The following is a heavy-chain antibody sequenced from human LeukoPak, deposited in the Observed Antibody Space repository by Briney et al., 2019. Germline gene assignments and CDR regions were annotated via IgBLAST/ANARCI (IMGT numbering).Heavy chain of an antibody. V-gene: IGHV4-59*12. J-gene: IGHJ4*02. Sequence: SETLSLTCTVSGGSISSYYWSWIRQPPGKGLERIGYIYYSGSTNYNPSLKSRVTISVDTSKNQFSLKLSSVTAADTAVYYCARVRVLIVRWLVREAGYFDYWGQGTLVTVSS. CDR2: IYYSGST. CDR1: GGSISSYY. D-gene: IGHD6-19*01. CDR3: ARVRVLIVRWLVREAGYFDY.